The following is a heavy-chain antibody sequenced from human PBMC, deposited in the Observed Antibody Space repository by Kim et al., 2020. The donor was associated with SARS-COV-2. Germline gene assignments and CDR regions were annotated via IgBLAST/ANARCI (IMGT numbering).Heavy chain of an antibody. D-gene: IGHD6-19*01. V-gene: IGHV3-23*01. J-gene: IGHJ5*01. Sequence: YADFVKGRFTISRDNTKNSMYVQMNTLRAEGTAMYYCAKEMMYSSGWFDSWGQGTLVAVAS. CDR3: AKEMMYSSGWFDS.